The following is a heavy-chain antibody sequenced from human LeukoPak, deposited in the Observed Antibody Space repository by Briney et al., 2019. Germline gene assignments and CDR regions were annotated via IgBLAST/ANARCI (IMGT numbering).Heavy chain of an antibody. V-gene: IGHV4-59*04. D-gene: IGHD5-18*01. CDR1: GXSINSYY. Sequence: PSGTLSLTCTVSGXSINSYYGSWIRQPPGKGLEWIGYIYYSGDTDYNPSLKSRVTMSLDTSKSQLSLKLTSVTAADTAVYYCARVDTLSAFDIWGQGTMVTVSS. J-gene: IGHJ3*02. CDR3: ARVDTLSAFDI. CDR2: IYYSGDT.